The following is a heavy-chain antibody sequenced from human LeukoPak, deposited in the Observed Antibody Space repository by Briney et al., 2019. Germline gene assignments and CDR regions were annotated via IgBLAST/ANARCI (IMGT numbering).Heavy chain of an antibody. V-gene: IGHV4-34*01. J-gene: IGHJ6*03. CDR1: GGSFSDYY. D-gene: IGHD3-3*02. CDR2: INHSRGT. Sequence: PSETLSLTCAVYGGSFSDYYWSWIRQPPGKGLEWIGEINHSRGTNYNPSLKSRVTISVDTSKNQFSLKLSSVTAADTAVYYCARGPPTAFDRSSYYMDVWGKGTTVTVSS. CDR3: ARGPPTAFDRSSYYMDV.